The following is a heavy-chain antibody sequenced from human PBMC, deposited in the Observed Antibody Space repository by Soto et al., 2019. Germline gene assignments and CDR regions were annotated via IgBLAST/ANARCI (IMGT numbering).Heavy chain of an antibody. Sequence: EVQLVESGGGLVQPGGSPRLSCSGSGFTFSRYGIHWVRQAPGKGLEYVSTINHNGTRTYYGDSVKDRFTISRDNSKNAVYLQMSSLRADDTAVYYCLSATYYYASGTYYKTLDSWGQGTLVTVSS. V-gene: IGHV3-64D*06. J-gene: IGHJ4*02. CDR2: INHNGTRT. CDR3: LSATYYYASGTYYKTLDS. CDR1: GFTFSRYG. D-gene: IGHD3-10*01.